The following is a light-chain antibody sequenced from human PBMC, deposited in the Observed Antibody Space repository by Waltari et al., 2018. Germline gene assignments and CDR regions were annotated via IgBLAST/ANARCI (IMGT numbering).Light chain of an antibody. CDR3: QQYYSTPLLT. CDR1: QSVLYSSNNKNY. V-gene: IGKV4-1*01. CDR2: WAS. Sequence: DIVMTQSPDSLAVSLGERATINCKSSQSVLYSSNNKNYLAWYQQKPGQPPKLLIYWASTRESGVPDRFSGSGSGTEFTLTSSSLQAEDVAVYYCQQYYSTPLLTFGGGT. J-gene: IGKJ4*01.